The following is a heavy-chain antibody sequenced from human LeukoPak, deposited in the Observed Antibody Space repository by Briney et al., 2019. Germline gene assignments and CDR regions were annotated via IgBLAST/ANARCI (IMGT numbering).Heavy chain of an antibody. CDR1: GFTFTSYA. J-gene: IGHJ4*02. D-gene: IGHD1-26*01. CDR2: ISFAGDIY. CDR3: AKDAGYSGSYWRPFDY. V-gene: IGHV3-30*04. Sequence: PGGSLRLSCAASGFTFTSYAMHWVRQAPGKGLEWVAVISFAGDIYYYADSVKGRFTISRDNSRSTLYLHMNSLRAEDTAVYYCAKDAGYSGSYWRPFDYWGQGTLVTVSS.